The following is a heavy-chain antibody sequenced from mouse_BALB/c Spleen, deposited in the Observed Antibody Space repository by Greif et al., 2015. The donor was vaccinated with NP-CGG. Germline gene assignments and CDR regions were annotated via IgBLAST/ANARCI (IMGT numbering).Heavy chain of an antibody. D-gene: IGHD2-10*02. CDR1: GFDFSRYW. CDR2: INPDSSTI. Sequence: EVKLMESGGGLVQPGGSLKLSCAASGFDFSRYWMSWVRQAPVKGLEWIGEINPDSSTINYTPSLKDKFIISRDNAKNTLYLQMSKVRSEDTAPYYCARYGNYGAMDYWGQGTSVTVSS. CDR3: ARYGNYGAMDY. V-gene: IGHV4-1*02. J-gene: IGHJ4*01.